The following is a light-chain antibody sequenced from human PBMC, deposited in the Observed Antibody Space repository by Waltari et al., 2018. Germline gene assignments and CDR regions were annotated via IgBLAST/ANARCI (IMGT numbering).Light chain of an antibody. Sequence: SYVLTQPPSVSVAPGNTASLTFGGDNIGSKNVTWYQQKPGQAPVLVISNDYDRPSGIPDRFSGSNSGNTATLTISSVEAGDEADYICQVWDSGSDYVFGTGTKVTVL. CDR3: QVWDSGSDYV. V-gene: IGLV3-21*04. CDR2: NDY. J-gene: IGLJ1*01. CDR1: NIGSKN.